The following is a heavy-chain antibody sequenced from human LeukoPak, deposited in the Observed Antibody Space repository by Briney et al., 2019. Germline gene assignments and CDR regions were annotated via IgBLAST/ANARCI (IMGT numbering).Heavy chain of an antibody. D-gene: IGHD6-13*01. J-gene: IGHJ6*02. Sequence: TGGSLRLSCAASGFTFSSYAMHWVRQAPGKGLEWVAVISYDGSNKYYADSVKGRFTISRDNSKNTLYLQMNSLRAEDTAVYYCAKETGCSSSWLPNYYYYYGMDVWGQGTTVTVSS. V-gene: IGHV3-30-3*01. CDR1: GFTFSSYA. CDR2: ISYDGSNK. CDR3: AKETGCSSSWLPNYYYYYGMDV.